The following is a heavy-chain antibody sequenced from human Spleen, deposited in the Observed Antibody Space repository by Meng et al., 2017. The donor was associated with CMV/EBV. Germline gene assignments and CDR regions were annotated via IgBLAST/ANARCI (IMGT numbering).Heavy chain of an antibody. CDR2: IRYDGNNK. V-gene: IGHV3-30*02. D-gene: IGHD6-19*01. CDR1: GFTFSSYG. CDR3: ARGKSVAE. Sequence: GESLKISCAASGFTFSSYGMHWVRQAPGKGLEWVAFIRYDGNNKYYADSVKGRFTISRDNSKNTLYLQMNSLRAEDTAVYYCARGKSVAEWGQGTLVTVSS. J-gene: IGHJ4*02.